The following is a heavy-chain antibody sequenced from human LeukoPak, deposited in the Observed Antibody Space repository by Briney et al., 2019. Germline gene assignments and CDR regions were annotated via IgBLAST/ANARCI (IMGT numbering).Heavy chain of an antibody. CDR2: IIPIFGTA. Sequence: GASVKVPCKASGGTFSSYAISWVRQAPGQGLEWMGGIIPIFGTANYAQKFQGRVTITADESTSTAYMELSSLRSEDTAVYYCARLGPTELPAWGQGTLVTVSS. CDR1: GGTFSSYA. D-gene: IGHD1-14*01. V-gene: IGHV1-69*01. CDR3: ARLGPTELPA. J-gene: IGHJ4*02.